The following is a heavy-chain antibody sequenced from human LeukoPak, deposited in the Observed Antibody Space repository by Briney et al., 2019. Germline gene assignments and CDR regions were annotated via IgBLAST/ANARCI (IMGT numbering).Heavy chain of an antibody. CDR1: GGSISSYY. Sequence: SETLSLTCTVSGGSISSYYWSWIGQPPGKGLEWIGYIYYSGNTNYNPSLKSRLTMSVDTSKNQFSLKLSSVTAADTAVYYCARDLGYCSTTSCYTWFDPWGQGTLVTVSS. CDR2: IYYSGNT. V-gene: IGHV4-59*01. J-gene: IGHJ5*02. D-gene: IGHD2-2*02. CDR3: ARDLGYCSTTSCYTWFDP.